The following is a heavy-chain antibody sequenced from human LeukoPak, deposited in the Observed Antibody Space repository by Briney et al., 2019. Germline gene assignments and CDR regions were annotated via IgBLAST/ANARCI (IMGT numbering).Heavy chain of an antibody. CDR2: IYFSGST. D-gene: IGHD3-10*01. J-gene: IGHJ6*03. Sequence: SETLSLTCTVSGGSIGTSHYYWGWLRQPPGKGLEWIGSIYFSGSTNYNPSLKSRVSISVDTSKNQFSLRLSSVTASDTAVYYCAAGIYYFYYMDVWGKGTTVTVSS. CDR3: AAGIYYFYYMDV. V-gene: IGHV4-39*01. CDR1: GGSIGTSHYY.